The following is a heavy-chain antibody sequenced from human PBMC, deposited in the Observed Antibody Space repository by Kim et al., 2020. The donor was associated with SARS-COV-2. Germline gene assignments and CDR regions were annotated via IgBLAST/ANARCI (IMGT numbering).Heavy chain of an antibody. Sequence: SETLSLTCTVSGGSISSGGYFWNWIRQHPGKGLEWIGYIDYNEKTYYKPSLKSRVSISADTSKNQFSLELSSVTAADTAVYYCSRCFSMIGGLILPRAMDVWGQGTTVTVSS. V-gene: IGHV4-31*03. CDR1: GGSISSGGYF. CDR3: SRCFSMIGGLILPRAMDV. D-gene: IGHD3-10*01. CDR2: IDYNEKT. J-gene: IGHJ6*02.